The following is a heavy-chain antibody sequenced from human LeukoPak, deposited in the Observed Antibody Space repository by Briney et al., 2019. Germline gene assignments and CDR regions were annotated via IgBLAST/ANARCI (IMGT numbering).Heavy chain of an antibody. CDR1: GGSISSYY. D-gene: IGHD4-11*01. J-gene: IGHJ6*03. CDR2: IYYSGST. CDR3: ATSFYSNYVSYYYYMDV. Sequence: SETLSLTCTVSGGSISSYYWSWIRQPPGKGLEWIGYIYYSGSTNYNPSLKGRVTISVDTSKNQFSLKLSSVTAADTAVYYCATSFYSNYVSYYYYMDVWGKGTTVTVSS. V-gene: IGHV4-59*01.